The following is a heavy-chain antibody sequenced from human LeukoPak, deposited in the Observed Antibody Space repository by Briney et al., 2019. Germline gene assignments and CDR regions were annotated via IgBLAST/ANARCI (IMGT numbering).Heavy chain of an antibody. CDR2: IFSGGGA. V-gene: IGHV4-4*07. D-gene: IGHD6-19*01. J-gene: IGHJ4*02. CDR3: ARVATPDVSSPLDF. CDR1: GGSITGFF. Sequence: SETLSLTCAVSGGSITGFFWTWIRQPAGEGLQYIGRIFSGGGANYYPSLQSRVAMSVDTSQNLFSLKLTSVTAADTAVYFCARVATPDVSSPLDFWGQGILVTVSS.